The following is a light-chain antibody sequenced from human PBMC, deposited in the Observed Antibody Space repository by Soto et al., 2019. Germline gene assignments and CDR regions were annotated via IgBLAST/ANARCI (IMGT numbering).Light chain of an antibody. Sequence: EIVLTQSPGTLSLSPGERATLACRSSQSVSSTYLAWYQQKPGQAPRLVIYGASNRATGIPDRFSGSGSGTDFTLTISRLEPEDFAIYYCQQYGSSQYTFGQGTKVDIK. V-gene: IGKV3-20*01. J-gene: IGKJ2*01. CDR3: QQYGSSQYT. CDR2: GAS. CDR1: QSVSSTY.